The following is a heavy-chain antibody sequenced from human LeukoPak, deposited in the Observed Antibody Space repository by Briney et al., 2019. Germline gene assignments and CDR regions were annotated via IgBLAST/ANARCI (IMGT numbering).Heavy chain of an antibody. V-gene: IGHV1-8*03. CDR2: MNPNSGNT. D-gene: IGHD2-15*01. CDR3: ARDRIEGPYYYYYYMDV. Sequence: GASVKVSCKASGYTFTSYDINWVRQATGQGLEWMGWMNPNSGNTGYAQKFQGRVTITRNTSISTAYMELSSLRSEDTAVYYCARDRIEGPYYYYYYMDVWGKGTTVTVSS. CDR1: GYTFTSYD. J-gene: IGHJ6*03.